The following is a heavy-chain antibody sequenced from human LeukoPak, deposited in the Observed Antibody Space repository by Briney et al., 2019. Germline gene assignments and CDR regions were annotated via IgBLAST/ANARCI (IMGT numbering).Heavy chain of an antibody. V-gene: IGHV4-61*08. CDR1: GGSISSGGYY. J-gene: IGHJ5*02. Sequence: SQTLSLTCTVSGGSISSGGYYWSWIRQPPGKGLEWIGYIYYSGSTNYNPSLKSRVTISVDTSKNQFSLKLSSVTAADTAVYYCARADRLLSLWFDPWGQGTLVTVSS. D-gene: IGHD3-22*01. CDR2: IYYSGST. CDR3: ARADRLLSLWFDP.